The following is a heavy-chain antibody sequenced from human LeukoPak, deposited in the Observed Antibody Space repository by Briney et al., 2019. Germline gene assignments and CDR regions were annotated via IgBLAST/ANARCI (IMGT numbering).Heavy chain of an antibody. J-gene: IGHJ4*02. CDR3: ARGGYYDSSGYSLLG. CDR1: GGPISSHY. D-gene: IGHD3-22*01. CDR2: IYYSGST. V-gene: IGHV4-59*11. Sequence: SETLSLTCTVSGGPISSHYWSWIRQPPGKGLEWIGYIYYSGSTNYNPSLKSRVTISVDTSKNQFSLKLSSVTAADTAVYYCARGGYYDSSGYSLLGWGQGTLVTVSS.